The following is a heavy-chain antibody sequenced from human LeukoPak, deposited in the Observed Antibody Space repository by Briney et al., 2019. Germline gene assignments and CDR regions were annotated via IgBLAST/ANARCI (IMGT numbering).Heavy chain of an antibody. CDR1: GGSISSSSYY. CDR2: IYYSGST. CDR3: ARLRTIAVAVVY. Sequence: SETLSLTCTVSGGSISSSSYYWGWIRQPPGKGLEWIGSIYYSGSTYYNPSLKSRVTISADTSKNQFSLKLSSVTAADTAVYYCARLRTIAVAVVYWGQGTLVTVSS. V-gene: IGHV4-39*01. J-gene: IGHJ4*02. D-gene: IGHD6-19*01.